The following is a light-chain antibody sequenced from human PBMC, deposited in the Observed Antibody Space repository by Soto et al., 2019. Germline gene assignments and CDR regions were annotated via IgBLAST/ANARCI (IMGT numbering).Light chain of an antibody. CDR1: QSVDSNY. CDR2: GAS. CDR3: QQYGSSPPIT. Sequence: ILLTQSPCTLPLSPGEGATLSCRASQSVDSNYLAWYQQKPGQAPRLPIYGASSRATGIPDRFSGSGSGTDFTLTISRLEHEDFAAYYCQQYGSSPPITFGQGTRLEIK. V-gene: IGKV3-20*01. J-gene: IGKJ5*01.